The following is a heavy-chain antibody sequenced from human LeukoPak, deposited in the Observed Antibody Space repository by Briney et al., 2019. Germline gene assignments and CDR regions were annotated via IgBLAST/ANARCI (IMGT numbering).Heavy chain of an antibody. CDR2: IYPGDSDT. V-gene: IGHV5-51*01. CDR1: GYSFTNYW. J-gene: IGHJ5*02. Sequence: GESLKISCEGSGYSFTNYWIAWVRQMPGKGLEWMGIIYPGDSDTRYNPSFQGQVTISADKSISTAYLQWSSLKTSDTAIYYCARHGKYSNGCHWFDPWGQGTLVTVSS. D-gene: IGHD6-19*01. CDR3: ARHGKYSNGCHWFDP.